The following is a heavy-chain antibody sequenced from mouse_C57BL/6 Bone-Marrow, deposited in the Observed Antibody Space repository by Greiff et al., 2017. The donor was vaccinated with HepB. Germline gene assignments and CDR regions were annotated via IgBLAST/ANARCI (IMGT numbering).Heavy chain of an antibody. D-gene: IGHD3-3*01. V-gene: IGHV5-4*01. CDR2: ISDGGSYT. CDR3: ARDGGDRAWFAY. Sequence: DVHLVESGGGLVKPGGSLKLSCAASGFTFSSYAMSWVRQTPEKRLEWVATISDGGSYTYYPDNVKGRFTISRDNAKNNLYLQMSHLKSEDTAMYYCARDGGDRAWFAYWGQGTLVTVSA. J-gene: IGHJ3*01. CDR1: GFTFSSYA.